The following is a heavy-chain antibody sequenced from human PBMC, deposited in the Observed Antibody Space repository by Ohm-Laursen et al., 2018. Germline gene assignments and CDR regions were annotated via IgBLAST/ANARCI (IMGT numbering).Heavy chain of an antibody. V-gene: IGHV3-23*01. Sequence: SLRLSCSASGFIFSSYAMSWVRQAPGKGLEWVSTISGSGGTTYYADSVKGRFSISRDSSKNTLYLQMNSLRAEDTAVYYCARDTRYYGMDVWGQGTTVTVSS. CDR1: GFIFSSYA. CDR2: ISGSGGTT. J-gene: IGHJ6*02. CDR3: ARDTRYYGMDV.